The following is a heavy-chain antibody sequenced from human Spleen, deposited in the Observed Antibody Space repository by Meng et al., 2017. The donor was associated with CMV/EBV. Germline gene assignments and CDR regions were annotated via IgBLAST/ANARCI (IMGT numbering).Heavy chain of an antibody. V-gene: IGHV3-7*01. CDR1: GFTFSSHW. CDR2: IKQDGDEV. CDR3: AREPEIYCSGDSCYSDDTFDI. Sequence: GESLKISCAASGFTFSSHWMSWVRQAPGKGLEWVANIKQDGDEVYYVDSVKGRFTISRDNAKNSLYLQMNSLRAEDTALYYCAREPEIYCSGDSCYSDDTFDIWGQGTMVTVSS. J-gene: IGHJ3*02. D-gene: IGHD2-15*01.